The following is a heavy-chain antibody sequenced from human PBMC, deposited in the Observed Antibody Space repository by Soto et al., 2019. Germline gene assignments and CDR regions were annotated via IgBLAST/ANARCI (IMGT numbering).Heavy chain of an antibody. CDR3: ARADYYGSGNTYYYYYGMDV. V-gene: IGHV4-34*01. J-gene: IGHJ6*02. CDR1: GGSFSGYY. CDR2: INHSGST. Sequence: PSETLSLTCAVYGGSFSGYYWSWIRQPPGKGLEWIGEINHSGSTNYNPSLKSRVTISVDTSMNQFSLKLSSVTAADTAVYYCARADYYGSGNTYYYYYGMDVWGQGTTVTVSS. D-gene: IGHD3-10*01.